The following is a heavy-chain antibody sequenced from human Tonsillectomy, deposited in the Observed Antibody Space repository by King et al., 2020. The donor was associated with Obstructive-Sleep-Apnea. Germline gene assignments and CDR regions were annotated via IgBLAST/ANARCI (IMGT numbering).Heavy chain of an antibody. Sequence: VQLQQWGAGLLKPSETLSLTCAVYGGSFSGYYWSWIRQPPGKGLEWIGEINHSGSTNYNPSLKSRVTISVDTSKNQFSLKLSSVTAADTAVYYCARGPLYSAYYWFDPWGQGTLVTVSS. CDR2: INHSGST. CDR3: ARGPLYSAYYWFDP. V-gene: IGHV4-34*01. CDR1: GGSFSGYY. J-gene: IGHJ5*02. D-gene: IGHD3-22*01.